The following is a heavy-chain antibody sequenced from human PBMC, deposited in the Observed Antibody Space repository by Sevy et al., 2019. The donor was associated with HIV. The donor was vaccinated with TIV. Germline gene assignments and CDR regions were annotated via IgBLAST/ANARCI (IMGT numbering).Heavy chain of an antibody. D-gene: IGHD4-17*01. J-gene: IGHJ6*02. CDR1: GFTFSDYY. V-gene: IGHV3-11*01. CDR2: ISGSDSTI. CDR3: ARDHVKDGDLGDYYYFAMDV. Sequence: GGSLRLSCAASGFTFSDYYMSWIRQAPGKGLEWLSYISGSDSTIYYADSVKGRFTHSRDNAKNSLYLQMNSLRAEDTAVYYCARDHVKDGDLGDYYYFAMDVWGQGTTVTVSS.